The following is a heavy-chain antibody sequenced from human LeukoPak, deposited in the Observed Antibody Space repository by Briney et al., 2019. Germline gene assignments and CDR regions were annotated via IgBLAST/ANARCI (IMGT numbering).Heavy chain of an antibody. V-gene: IGHV4-59*08. CDR2: IYYSGAT. J-gene: IGHJ4*02. CDR1: GGSISGYY. Sequence: SETLSLTCTVSGGSISGYYWSWIRQAPGRGLEWIGHIYYSGATNYNPSLESRVTILVDTSKNQFSLKLTSVTATDTALYYCARGGTDFDYWGQGTLVTVSS. D-gene: IGHD2-15*01. CDR3: ARGGTDFDY.